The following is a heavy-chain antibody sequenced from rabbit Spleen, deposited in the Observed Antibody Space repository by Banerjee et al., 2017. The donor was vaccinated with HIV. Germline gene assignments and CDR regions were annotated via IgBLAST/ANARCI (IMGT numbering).Heavy chain of an antibody. J-gene: IGHJ6*01. CDR2: IAGNGVT. Sequence: QEQLVESGGGLVTPGASLTLTCTASGFTLSSYWMCWVRQAPGKGLEWIACIAGNGVTAYASWAKGRFTISKTSSTVTLQMTSLTAADTATYFCARDTGTSFSTYGMDLWGPGTLVTVS. V-gene: IGHV1S45*01. CDR1: GFTLSSYW. D-gene: IGHD8-1*01. CDR3: ARDTGTSFSTYGMDL.